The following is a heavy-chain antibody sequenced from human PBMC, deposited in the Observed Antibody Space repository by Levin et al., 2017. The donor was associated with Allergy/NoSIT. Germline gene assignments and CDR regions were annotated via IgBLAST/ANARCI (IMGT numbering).Heavy chain of an antibody. D-gene: IGHD3-3*01. V-gene: IGHV4-59*01. CDR1: GGSISSYY. J-gene: IGHJ4*02. Sequence: SETLSLTCTVSGGSISSYYWSWIRQPPGKGLEWIGYIYYSGSTNYNPSLKSRVTISVDTSKNQFSLKLSSVTAADTAVYYCARSDYYFDYWGQGTLVTVSS. CDR3: ARSDYYFDY. CDR2: IYYSGST.